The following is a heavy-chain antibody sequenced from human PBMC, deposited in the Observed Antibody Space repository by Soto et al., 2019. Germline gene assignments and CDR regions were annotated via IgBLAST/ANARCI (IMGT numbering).Heavy chain of an antibody. J-gene: IGHJ4*02. CDR3: ARDLSALEEI. CDR1: GDTFSSSYT. CDR2: IIPILDIT. D-gene: IGHD6-25*01. V-gene: IGHV1-69*02. Sequence: QVQLVQSGAEVKKPGSSVKVSCEASGDTFSSSYTVSWVRQAPGQGLEWMGRIIPILDITNYAQIFQGRVTIAADKSTNTVYMELRSLRSEDTALYYCARDLSALEEIWGQGTLVTVSS.